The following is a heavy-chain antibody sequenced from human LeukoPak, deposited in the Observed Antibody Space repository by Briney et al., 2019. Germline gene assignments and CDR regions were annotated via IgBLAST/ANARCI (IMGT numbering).Heavy chain of an antibody. V-gene: IGHV3-30-3*01. Sequence: GGSLRLPCAASGFTFSSYAMHWVRQAPGKGLEWVAVISYDGSNKYYADSVKGRFTISRDNSKNTLYLQMNSLRAEDTAVYYCARFVAEMFDYWGQGTLVTVSS. D-gene: IGHD5-24*01. J-gene: IGHJ4*02. CDR3: ARFVAEMFDY. CDR1: GFTFSSYA. CDR2: ISYDGSNK.